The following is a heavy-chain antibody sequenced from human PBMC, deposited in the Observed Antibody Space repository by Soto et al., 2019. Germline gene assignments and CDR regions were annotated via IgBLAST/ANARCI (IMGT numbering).Heavy chain of an antibody. Sequence: QVQLVQSGAEVKKPGASVKVSCKASGYTFTSYAMHWVRQAPGQRLEWMGWINAGNGNTKYSQKFQGRVTITRDTSASTAYMELSSLRSEDTAVYYCARDEAQVPPRWFDPWGQGTLVTVSS. CDR3: ARDEAQVPPRWFDP. V-gene: IGHV1-3*01. CDR1: GYTFTSYA. J-gene: IGHJ5*02. D-gene: IGHD6-6*01. CDR2: INAGNGNT.